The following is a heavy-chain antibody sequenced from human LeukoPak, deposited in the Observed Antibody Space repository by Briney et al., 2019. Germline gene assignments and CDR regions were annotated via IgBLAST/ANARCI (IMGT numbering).Heavy chain of an antibody. CDR3: AERSYGDYYYGMDV. J-gene: IGHJ6*02. D-gene: IGHD4-17*01. CDR2: ISTSGSLT. Sequence: GGSLRLSCAASAFTFREYYMSWIRRAPGKGLEWLSSISTSGSLTYYADSVKGRFTISRGEPKNTLYLQMDSLRVEDTAIYYCAERSYGDYYYGMDVWGQGTTVTVSS. V-gene: IGHV3-11*01. CDR1: AFTFREYY.